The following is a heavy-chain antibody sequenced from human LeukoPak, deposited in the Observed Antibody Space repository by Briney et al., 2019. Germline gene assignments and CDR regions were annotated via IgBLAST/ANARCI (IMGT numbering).Heavy chain of an antibody. V-gene: IGHV4-30-2*06. J-gene: IGHJ6*02. CDR3: ARVVPPYYYGSGSYSTGMDV. CDR1: GGSISSSSYY. CDR2: IHHSGSI. D-gene: IGHD3-10*01. Sequence: SETLSLTCTVSGGSISSSSYYWNWVRQSPGKGLEWIGCIHHSGSIHYTPSLKSRVTISVDRSNNQFSLKLNSVTAADTAVYYCARVVPPYYYGSGSYSTGMDVWGQGTTVTVSS.